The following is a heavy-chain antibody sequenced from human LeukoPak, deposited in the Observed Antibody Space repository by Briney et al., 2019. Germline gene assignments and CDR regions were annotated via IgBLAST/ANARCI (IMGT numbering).Heavy chain of an antibody. CDR3: ARGNFYGGRNQYISFDL. D-gene: IGHD4-23*01. Sequence: SETLSLACAVYGGSFSGYYWSWIRQAPGKGLEWIGEISHSGSSNYNPSLKCRITISVDTSKSQFSLRLTSVTAADTAVYYCARGNFYGGRNQYISFDLWGQGTLVTVSS. J-gene: IGHJ5*02. CDR1: GGSFSGYY. CDR2: ISHSGSS. V-gene: IGHV4-34*01.